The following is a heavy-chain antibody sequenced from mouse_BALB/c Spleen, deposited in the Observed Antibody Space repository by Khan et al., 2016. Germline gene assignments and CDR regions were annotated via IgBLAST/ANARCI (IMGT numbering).Heavy chain of an antibody. J-gene: IGHJ3*01. Sequence: QIQLVQSGPELKKPGQTVRISCKASGYTFTTAGMQWVQKMPGKGLKWIGWINTHSGVPKYAEDFKGRFAFSLETSASTAYLQIINLKNEDTATYCCARRDDYDGGWFAYWGQGTLVTVTA. D-gene: IGHD2-4*01. V-gene: IGHV9-4*02. CDR3: ARRDDYDGGWFAY. CDR1: GYTFTTAG. CDR2: INTHSGVP.